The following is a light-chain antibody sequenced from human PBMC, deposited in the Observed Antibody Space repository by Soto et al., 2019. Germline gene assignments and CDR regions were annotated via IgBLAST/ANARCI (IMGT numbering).Light chain of an antibody. V-gene: IGLV1-44*01. CDR1: SSNIGSNT. CDR2: SNT. Sequence: QSVLTQPPSASGTPGQRVTISCSGSSSNIGSNTVNWYQLFPGTAPQLLIYSNTQRPSGVPDRFSGSKSGTSASPAISGLQSEDEADYYCAAWDDSFVVFGGGTKLTVL. CDR3: AAWDDSFVV. J-gene: IGLJ2*01.